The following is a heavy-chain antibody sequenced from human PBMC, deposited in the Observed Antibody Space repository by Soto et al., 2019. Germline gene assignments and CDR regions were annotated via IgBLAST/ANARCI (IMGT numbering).Heavy chain of an antibody. D-gene: IGHD3-10*01. Sequence: EVQLLESGGGLVQPGGSLRLSCAASGFSFRNYAMSWVRQAPGKGLEWISTLTGSSSNIYYADSVKGRFAISRDNSRNTLYLQMNSLTAEDTAVYYCPNGRATYGLLTHDYWGQGTLVTVSS. CDR2: LTGSSSNI. CDR1: GFSFRNYA. J-gene: IGHJ4*02. V-gene: IGHV3-23*01. CDR3: PNGRATYGLLTHDY.